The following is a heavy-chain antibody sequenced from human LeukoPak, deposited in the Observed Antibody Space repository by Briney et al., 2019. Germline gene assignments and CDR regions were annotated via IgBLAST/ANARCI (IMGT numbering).Heavy chain of an antibody. CDR2: IKQDGSEK. Sequence: PGGSLRLSCAASGFXFSDYWISWVRQAPGKGLEWVANIKQDGSEKYYVDSVKGQFTISRDNAKNSLYLQMNSLRAEDTAVYYCARGPRGYSYAWGYWGQGTLVTVSS. V-gene: IGHV3-7*05. CDR3: ARGPRGYSYAWGY. CDR1: GFXFSDYW. J-gene: IGHJ4*02. D-gene: IGHD5-18*01.